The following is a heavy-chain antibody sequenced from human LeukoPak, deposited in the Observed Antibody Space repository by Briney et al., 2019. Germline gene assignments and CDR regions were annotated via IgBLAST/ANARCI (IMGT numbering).Heavy chain of an antibody. D-gene: IGHD6-13*01. Sequence: SETLSLTCTVSGGSISSYYWSWIRQPPGKGLEWIGYIYYSGSTNYNPSLKSRVTISVDTSKNQFSLKLSSVTAADTAVYYCARTGVGYSCVKGIAAAGYFDYWGQGTLVTVSA. CDR1: GGSISSYY. CDR2: IYYSGST. CDR3: ARTGVGYSCVKGIAAAGYFDY. V-gene: IGHV4-59*12. J-gene: IGHJ4*02.